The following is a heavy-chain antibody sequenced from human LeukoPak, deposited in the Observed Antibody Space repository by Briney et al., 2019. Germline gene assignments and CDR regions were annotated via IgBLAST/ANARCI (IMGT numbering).Heavy chain of an antibody. V-gene: IGHV4-59*12. D-gene: IGHD3/OR15-3a*01. Sequence: PSETLSLTCTVSGESISGFYWNWIRQPSGKGLEWIGYIYYSGSTNYNPSLKSRVTISIDTSKNQFSLKLSSVTAADTAVYYCARGLPIYDLDAFDIWGQGTMVTVSS. CDR2: IYYSGST. CDR3: ARGLPIYDLDAFDI. CDR1: GESISGFY. J-gene: IGHJ3*02.